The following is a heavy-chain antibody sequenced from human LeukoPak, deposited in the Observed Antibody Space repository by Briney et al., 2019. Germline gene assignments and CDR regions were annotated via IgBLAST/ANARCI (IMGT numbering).Heavy chain of an antibody. J-gene: IGHJ5*02. Sequence: ASVKVSCKASGYTFTGYYMHWVRQAPGQGLEWRGWINPNSGGTNYAQKFQGRVTMTRDTSISTAYMELSRLRYDDTAVYYCARDWGHMVRGVQNWFDPWGQGTLVTVSS. CDR3: ARDWGHMVRGVQNWFDP. CDR1: GYTFTGYY. V-gene: IGHV1-2*02. CDR2: INPNSGGT. D-gene: IGHD3-10*01.